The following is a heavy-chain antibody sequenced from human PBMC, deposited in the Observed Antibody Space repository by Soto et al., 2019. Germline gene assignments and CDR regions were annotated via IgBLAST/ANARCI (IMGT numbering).Heavy chain of an antibody. CDR1: GGSISSSSYY. CDR2: IYYSGST. J-gene: IGHJ3*02. D-gene: IGHD5-18*01. CDR3: ARVVSYGSSFDI. V-gene: IGHV4-31*03. Sequence: SETLSLTCTVSGGSISSSSYYWGWIRQPPGKGLEWIGYIYYSGSTYYNPSLKSRVTISVDTSKNQFSLKLSSVTAADTAVYYCARVVSYGSSFDIWGQGTMVTVSS.